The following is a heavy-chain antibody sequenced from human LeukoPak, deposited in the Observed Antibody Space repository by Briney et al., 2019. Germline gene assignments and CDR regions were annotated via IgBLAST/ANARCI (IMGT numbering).Heavy chain of an antibody. Sequence: NPGGSLRLSCAASGFSFSDYSMSWIRQAPGKGLEWVSYISISGGTIYYAHSVKGRFTISRDNAKNSLYLQMNSLRAEDTAVYYCARVDTMVRGRGPPWFDPWGQGTLVTVSS. V-gene: IGHV3-11*04. CDR1: GFSFSDYS. CDR2: ISISGGTI. D-gene: IGHD3-10*01. J-gene: IGHJ5*02. CDR3: ARVDTMVRGRGPPWFDP.